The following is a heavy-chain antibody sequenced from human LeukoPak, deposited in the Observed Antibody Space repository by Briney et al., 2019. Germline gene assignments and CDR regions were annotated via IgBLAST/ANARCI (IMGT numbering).Heavy chain of an antibody. V-gene: IGHV4-59*01. Sequence: SETLSLTCTVSGGSISSYYWSWIRQPPGKGLGWIGYIYYSGSTNYNPSLKSRVTISVDTSKNQFSLKLSSVTAADTAVYYCARVPTVTQGAYYFDYWGQGTLVTVSS. CDR2: IYYSGST. CDR1: GGSISSYY. D-gene: IGHD4-17*01. J-gene: IGHJ4*02. CDR3: ARVPTVTQGAYYFDY.